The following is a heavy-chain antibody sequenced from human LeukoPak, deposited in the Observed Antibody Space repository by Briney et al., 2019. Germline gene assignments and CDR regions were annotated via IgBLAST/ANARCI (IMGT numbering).Heavy chain of an antibody. V-gene: IGHV3-21*01. CDR1: GFTFSSYS. CDR2: ISSSSSYI. J-gene: IGHJ4*02. Sequence: GGSLRLSCAASGFTFSSYSMNWVRQAPGKGLEWVSSISSSSSYIYCADSVKGRFTISRDNAKNSLYLQMNSLRAEDTAVYYCARDRPTRIKLGTDYWGQGTLVTVSS. CDR3: ARDRPTRIKLGTDY. D-gene: IGHD7-27*01.